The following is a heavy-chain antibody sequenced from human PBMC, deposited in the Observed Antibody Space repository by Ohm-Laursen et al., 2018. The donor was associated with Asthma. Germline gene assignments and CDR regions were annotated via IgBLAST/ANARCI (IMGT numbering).Heavy chain of an antibody. CDR2: IRQDGTEK. D-gene: IGHD3-10*01. Sequence: SLRLSCTASRFSFSSYWMSWVRQAPGKGLEWVANIRQDGTEKSYVDSVRGRFTISRDNAKNSLFLQMNSLRGEDTAVYYCAVSIYAYGEGAYWGQGTLVTVSS. V-gene: IGHV3-7*05. CDR1: RFSFSSYW. CDR3: AVSIYAYGEGAY. J-gene: IGHJ4*02.